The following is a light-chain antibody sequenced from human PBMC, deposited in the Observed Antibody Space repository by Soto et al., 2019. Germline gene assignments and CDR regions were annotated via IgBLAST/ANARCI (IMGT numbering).Light chain of an antibody. V-gene: IGKV1-39*01. CDR3: QQSYSAPPYT. CDR2: AAS. J-gene: IGKJ2*01. Sequence: DIQMTQSPSSLSASVGDRVTITCRASQTISSYLNWYQQIPGKAPKLLIYAASSLLSGVPSRFSGSRSGTDFTLTISSLQPEDFATYYCQQSYSAPPYTFGQGTKVEIK. CDR1: QTISSY.